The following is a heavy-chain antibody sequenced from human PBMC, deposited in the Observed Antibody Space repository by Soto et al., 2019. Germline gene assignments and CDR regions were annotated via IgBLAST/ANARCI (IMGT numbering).Heavy chain of an antibody. CDR1: GGSFSGYY. J-gene: IGHJ4*02. D-gene: IGHD7-27*01. V-gene: IGHV4-34*01. CDR2: INHSGSS. CDR3: ARGSSNWGTLDY. Sequence: SETLSLTCAVYGGSFSGYYWSWIRQPPWKGLEWIGEINHSGSSNYNPSLKSRVTISVDTSKNQFSLKLSSVTAADTAVYYCARGSSNWGTLDYWGQGTMVTVSS.